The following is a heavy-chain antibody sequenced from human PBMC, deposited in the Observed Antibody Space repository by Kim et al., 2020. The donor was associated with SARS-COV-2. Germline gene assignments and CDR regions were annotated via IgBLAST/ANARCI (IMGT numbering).Heavy chain of an antibody. J-gene: IGHJ6*02. CDR3: AREYSSSSGTYGMDV. V-gene: IGHV1-46*01. D-gene: IGHD6-6*01. Sequence: QKFQGRVTMTRDTSTSTVYMELSSLRSEDTAVYYCAREYSSSSGTYGMDVWGQGTTVTVSS.